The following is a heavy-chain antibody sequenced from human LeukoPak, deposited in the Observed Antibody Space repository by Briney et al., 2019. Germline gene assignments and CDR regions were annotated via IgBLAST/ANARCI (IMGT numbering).Heavy chain of an antibody. CDR3: ARITYYDILTGYSTAMDV. D-gene: IGHD3-9*01. CDR2: ISSSSSYI. Sequence: GGSLRLSCAVSGFTFSSYSMNWVRQAPGKGLEWVSSISSSSSYICYADSVKGRFTISRDNAKNSLYLQMNSLRAEDTAVYYCARITYYDILTGYSTAMDVWGKGTTVTVSS. J-gene: IGHJ6*03. CDR1: GFTFSSYS. V-gene: IGHV3-21*01.